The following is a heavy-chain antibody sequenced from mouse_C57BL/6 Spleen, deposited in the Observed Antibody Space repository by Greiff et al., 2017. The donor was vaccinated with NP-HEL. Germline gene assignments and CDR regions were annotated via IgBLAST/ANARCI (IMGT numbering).Heavy chain of an antibody. CDR2: INPSNGGT. Sequence: VQLQQSGTELVKPGASVKLSCKASGYTFTSYWMHWVKQRPGQGLEWIGNINPSNGGTNYNEKFKSKATLTVDNSSSTAYMQLSSLTSEDSAVYYGAKGDYYGSWYFDVWGTGTTVTVSS. CDR3: AKGDYYGSWYFDV. J-gene: IGHJ1*03. D-gene: IGHD1-1*01. CDR1: GYTFTSYW. V-gene: IGHV1-53*01.